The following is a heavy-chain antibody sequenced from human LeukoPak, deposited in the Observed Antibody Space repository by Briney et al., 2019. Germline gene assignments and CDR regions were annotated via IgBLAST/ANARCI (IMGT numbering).Heavy chain of an antibody. V-gene: IGHV3-7*01. CDR3: ARERGGYYDSSGYDNFDY. J-gene: IGHJ4*02. D-gene: IGHD3-22*01. CDR2: IKQDGSEK. CDR1: GFTFSSYW. Sequence: AGGSLRLXCAASGFTFSSYWMRWVRQAPGKGLEWVANIKQDGSEKYYVDSVKGRFTISRDNAKNSLYLQMNSLRAEDTAVYHCARERGGYYDSSGYDNFDYWGQGTLVTVSS.